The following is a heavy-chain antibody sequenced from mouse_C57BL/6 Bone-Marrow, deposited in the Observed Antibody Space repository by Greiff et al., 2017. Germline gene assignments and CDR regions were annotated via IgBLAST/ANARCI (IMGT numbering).Heavy chain of an antibody. CDR3: ARDGYDPYAMDY. CDR2: FTMYSDAT. Sequence: LQQSGAELVRPGSSVKLFCKDSYFAFMASAMHWVKQRPGHGLEWIGSFTMYSDATEYSENFKGKATLTANTYSSTAYMELSSLTSEDSAVYYCARDGYDPYAMDYWGQGTSVTVSS. CDR1: YFAFMASA. J-gene: IGHJ4*01. V-gene: IGHV1-49*01. D-gene: IGHD2-2*01.